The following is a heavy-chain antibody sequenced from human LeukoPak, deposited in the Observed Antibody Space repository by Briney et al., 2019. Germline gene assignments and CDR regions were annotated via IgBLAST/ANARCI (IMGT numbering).Heavy chain of an antibody. CDR2: INPNSGGT. CDR1: GYTFTGYY. Sequence: GASVKVSCKASGYTFTGYYMHWVRQAPGQGLEWMGWINPNSGGTNYAQKFQGRVTMTRDTSTSTAYMELSRLRSDDTAAYYCAREMATTRDAFDIWGQGTMVTVSS. D-gene: IGHD5-24*01. J-gene: IGHJ3*02. CDR3: AREMATTRDAFDI. V-gene: IGHV1-2*02.